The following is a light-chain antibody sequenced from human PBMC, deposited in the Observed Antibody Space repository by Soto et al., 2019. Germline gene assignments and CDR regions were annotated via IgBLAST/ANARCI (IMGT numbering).Light chain of an antibody. V-gene: IGKV3D-15*01. CDR2: AIF. Sequence: IVMTQSASTLSVNTVERATLSCTASQSVGSDLAWYQQKPGPAPMLVIYAIFIRATGVPTRISGRGSGTEFTIPIISLVSEDFAVDYCQQYNSWPLTFGGGTNVDIK. J-gene: IGKJ4*01. CDR3: QQYNSWPLT. CDR1: QSVGSD.